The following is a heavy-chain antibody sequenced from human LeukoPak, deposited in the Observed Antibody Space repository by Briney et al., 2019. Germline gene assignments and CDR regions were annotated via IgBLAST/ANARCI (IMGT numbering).Heavy chain of an antibody. J-gene: IGHJ6*03. CDR3: ARGGSVLRFLDRPPYYYYYMDV. CDR1: GYTFTSYG. V-gene: IGHV1-18*01. CDR2: ISAYNGNT. D-gene: IGHD3-3*01. Sequence: ASVKVSCKASGYTFTSYGISWVRQAPGQGLEWMGWISAYNGNTNYAQKLQGRVTMTTDTSTSTAYMELRSLRSDDTAVYYCARGGSVLRFLDRPPYYYYYMDVWGKGTTVTISS.